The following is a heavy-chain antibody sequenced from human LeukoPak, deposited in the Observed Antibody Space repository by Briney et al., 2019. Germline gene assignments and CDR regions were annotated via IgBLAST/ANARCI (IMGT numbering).Heavy chain of an antibody. CDR2: RNPNSGNT. D-gene: IGHD2-2*01. J-gene: IGHJ6*03. Sequence: GASVEVSCNASGYTFTSYDINWMRQATGQGLEWMGWRNPNSGNTGYAQKSQGRVTMTRNTSISTAYMELSSLRSEDTAVYYCARVHYCSSTSCPEGREYYYYYMDVWGKGTTVTVSS. CDR3: ARVHYCSSTSCPEGREYYYYYMDV. CDR1: GYTFTSYD. V-gene: IGHV1-8*01.